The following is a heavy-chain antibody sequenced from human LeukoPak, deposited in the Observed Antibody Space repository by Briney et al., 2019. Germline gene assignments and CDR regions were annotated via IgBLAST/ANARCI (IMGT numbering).Heavy chain of an antibody. J-gene: IGHJ4*02. Sequence: GGSLRLSCAASGFTFSSYDMHWVRQATGKGLEWVSAIGTAGDTYYPGSVKGRFTISRENAKNSLYLQTNSLRAGDTAVYYCAREGQLHGLDYWGQGTLVTVSS. V-gene: IGHV3-13*01. D-gene: IGHD2-2*01. CDR2: IGTAGDT. CDR3: AREGQLHGLDY. CDR1: GFTFSSYD.